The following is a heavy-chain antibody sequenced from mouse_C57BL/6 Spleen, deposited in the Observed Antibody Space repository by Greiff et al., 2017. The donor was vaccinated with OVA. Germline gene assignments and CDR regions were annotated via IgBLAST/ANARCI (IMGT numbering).Heavy chain of an antibody. J-gene: IGHJ3*01. CDR2: IYPGSGST. CDR1: GYTFTSYW. Sequence: QVQLQQPGAELVKPGASVKMSCKASGYTFTSYWITWVKQRPGKGLEWIGDIYPGSGSTNYNEKFKSKATLTVDTSSSTAYLQLSSLTSEDSAVYYCAQIYDCYYVFAYWGQGTLVTVSA. CDR3: AQIYDCYYVFAY. V-gene: IGHV1-55*01. D-gene: IGHD2-3*01.